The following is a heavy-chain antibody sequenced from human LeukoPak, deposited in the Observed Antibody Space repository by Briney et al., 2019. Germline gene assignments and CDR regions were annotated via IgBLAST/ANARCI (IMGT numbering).Heavy chain of an antibody. J-gene: IGHJ6*03. V-gene: IGHV4-30-4*01. D-gene: IGHD4-11*01. CDR3: ARQHGGTSGRLHDDYFHMDV. CDR1: GGSIFTDDIY. CDR2: IYYSGST. Sequence: PSETLSVNCTVSGGSIFTDDIYWSWIRQPPGRGLEWIGYIYYSGSTYYNPSLKSRVTILLDTSENHFSLKLTSVTAADTAVYYCARQHGGTSGRLHDDYFHMDVWGEGTTVTVSS.